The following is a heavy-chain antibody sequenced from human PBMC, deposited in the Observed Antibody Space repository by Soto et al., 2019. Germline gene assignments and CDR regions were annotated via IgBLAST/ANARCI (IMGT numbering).Heavy chain of an antibody. D-gene: IGHD5-12*01. V-gene: IGHV2-5*02. CDR3: AHLHANSGYDWRYDP. J-gene: IGHJ5*02. Sequence: SGPTLVNPTQTLTLTCNFSSFSLTNKGVGVGWIRQPPRKALEWPGIIYWDDDKRYRPSLNNRLTITKDTSKNQVVLTMTNVDTVDTATYYCAHLHANSGYDWRYDPWGQGSLVTVSS. CDR2: IYWDDDK. CDR1: SFSLTNKGVG.